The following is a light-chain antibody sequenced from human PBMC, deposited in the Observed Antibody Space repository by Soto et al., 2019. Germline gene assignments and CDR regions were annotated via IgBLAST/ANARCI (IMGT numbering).Light chain of an antibody. CDR1: QSISTY. J-gene: IGKJ1*01. Sequence: IQMTQSPSSLSASVGDRVTITCRASQSISTYLNWYQQKPGKAPKLLIYAASSLQSGVPSRFSGSGSGTDFTLTISSLQPEDFATYYCLQDYNYPWTFGQGTKVDIK. CDR2: AAS. V-gene: IGKV1-6*01. CDR3: LQDYNYPWT.